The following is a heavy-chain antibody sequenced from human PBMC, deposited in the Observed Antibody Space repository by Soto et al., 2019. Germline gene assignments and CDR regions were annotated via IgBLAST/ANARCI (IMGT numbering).Heavy chain of an antibody. D-gene: IGHD1-1*01. Sequence: QVQLQQWGAGLLKPSETLSLTCAVYGGFVSSGSYYWSWIRQPPGKGREWIGGMIHSGGTHFNPSLKIRDTLSANTSKNPCSPKMSSVTAADTALYYCARVERGTATTVVDAFDIWGPGTMVTVSS. J-gene: IGHJ3*02. CDR1: GGFVSSGSYY. CDR2: MIHSGGT. CDR3: ARVERGTATTVVDAFDI. V-gene: IGHV4-34*12.